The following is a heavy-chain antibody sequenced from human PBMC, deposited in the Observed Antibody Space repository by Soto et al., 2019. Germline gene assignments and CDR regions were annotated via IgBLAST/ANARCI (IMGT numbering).Heavy chain of an antibody. V-gene: IGHV4-61*01. CDR2: IYNSRAT. D-gene: IGHD4-4*01. CDR1: SGSVSSGSYY. CDR3: ARLHEALDF. Sequence: PSETLSLTCTVSSGSVSSGSYYWSWIRQPPGKGLEWIGYIYNSRATSYNPSLKSRVSISVDTSKNQFSLKPSSVTAADTAVYYCARLHEALDFWGQGTLVTVSS. J-gene: IGHJ4*02.